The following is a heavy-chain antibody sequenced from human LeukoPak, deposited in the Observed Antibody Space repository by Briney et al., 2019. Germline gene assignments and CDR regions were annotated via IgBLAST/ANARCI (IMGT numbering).Heavy chain of an antibody. CDR3: ARFYGDYYGYYDY. CDR2: VKQDGSEK. Sequence: QSGGSLRLSCTASGFTFSSYWMSWVRQAPGKGLEWVANVKQDGSEKYYVDSVKGRFTISRDNAKNSLYLQMNSLRAEDTAVYYCARFYGDYYGYYDYWGQGTLVTVSS. J-gene: IGHJ4*02. D-gene: IGHD4-17*01. CDR1: GFTFSSYW. V-gene: IGHV3-7*01.